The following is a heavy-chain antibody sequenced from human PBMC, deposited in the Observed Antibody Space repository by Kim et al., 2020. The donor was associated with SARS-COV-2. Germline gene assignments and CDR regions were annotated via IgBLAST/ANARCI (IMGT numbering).Heavy chain of an antibody. J-gene: IGHJ4*02. D-gene: IGHD6-6*01. V-gene: IGHV3-7*03. CDR3: ARDGIAALFWVYYDY. Sequence: DSVTGRFTISRDNAKNSLYLQMNSLRAEDTAVYYCARDGIAALFWVYYDYWGQGTLVTVSS.